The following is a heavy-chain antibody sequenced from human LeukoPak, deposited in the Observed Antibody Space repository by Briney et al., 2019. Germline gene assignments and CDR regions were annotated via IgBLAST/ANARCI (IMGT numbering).Heavy chain of an antibody. CDR2: IYYSGST. CDR3: ARARPVYSSGWRFDY. D-gene: IGHD6-19*01. CDR1: GGSISSGGYY. J-gene: IGHJ4*02. Sequence: SETLFLTCTVSGGSISSGGYYWSWIRQHPGKGLEWIGYIYYSGSTYYNPSLKSRFTISVATSKNQFSLKLSSLTAADTAVYYCARARPVYSSGWRFDYWGQGTLVTVSS. V-gene: IGHV4-31*03.